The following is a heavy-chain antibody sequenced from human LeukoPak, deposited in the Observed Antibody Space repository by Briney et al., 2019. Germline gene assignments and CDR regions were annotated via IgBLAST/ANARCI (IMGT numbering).Heavy chain of an antibody. J-gene: IGHJ4*02. D-gene: IGHD6-25*01. CDR3: AAAFDY. Sequence: SETLSLTCTVSGGSISSSNYYWGWIRQPLGKGLEWIGNKYHSGSTYYNPSLESRVTISLDTSKNQFSLKLSSVTAADTAVYYCAAAFDYWGQGTLVTVSS. CDR1: GGSISSSNYY. CDR2: KYHSGST. V-gene: IGHV4-39*01.